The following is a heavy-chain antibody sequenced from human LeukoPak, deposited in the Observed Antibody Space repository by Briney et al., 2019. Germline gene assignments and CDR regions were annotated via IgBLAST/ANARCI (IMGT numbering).Heavy chain of an antibody. Sequence: PSETLPLTCSVSSVSISTYTWSWLRQPPGKELEWIGYIDYSGSTNYNPNLKSRVTISRDTSKNQFSLKLTSVTAADTAIYYCARHKHTSGFYYYFDMWGQGTLVTVSS. CDR3: ARHKHTSGFYYYFDM. CDR2: IDYSGST. CDR1: SVSISTYT. D-gene: IGHD3-22*01. J-gene: IGHJ3*02. V-gene: IGHV4-59*08.